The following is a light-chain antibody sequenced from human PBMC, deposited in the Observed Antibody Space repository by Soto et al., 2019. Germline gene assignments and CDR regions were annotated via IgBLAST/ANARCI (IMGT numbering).Light chain of an antibody. J-gene: IGKJ1*01. CDR2: GAS. V-gene: IGKV3-20*01. CDR1: QSVSSSY. CDR3: QQYGSSPWT. Sequence: EIVLTQSPGTLSLSPGERTTFSCRASQSVSSSYLAWYQQKPGQAPRLLIYGASSRATGIPDRFSGSGSGTDFTLIISRLEPEDFAVYYCQQYGSSPWTFGQATKVDIK.